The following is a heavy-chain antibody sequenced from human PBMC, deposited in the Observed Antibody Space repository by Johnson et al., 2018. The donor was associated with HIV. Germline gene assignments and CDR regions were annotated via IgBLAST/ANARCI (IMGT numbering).Heavy chain of an antibody. V-gene: IGHV3-20*04. Sequence: VQLVESGGGLVQPGGSLRLSCAASGFTVNSNEMTWVRQSPGKGLEGVSGINWNGGSTGYADSVKGRFTISRDNGKNSLYLQMNSLRAEDTALYYCAGGVTYYYDSTGYPHAFDIWGQGTMVTVSS. CDR1: GFTVNSNE. CDR2: INWNGGST. J-gene: IGHJ3*02. CDR3: AGGVTYYYDSTGYPHAFDI. D-gene: IGHD3-22*01.